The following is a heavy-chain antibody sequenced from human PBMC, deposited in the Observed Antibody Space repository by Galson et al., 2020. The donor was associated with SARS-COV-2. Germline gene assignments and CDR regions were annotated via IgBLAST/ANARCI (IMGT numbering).Heavy chain of an antibody. J-gene: IGHJ6*02. CDR1: GFTFSSYA. D-gene: IGHD3-10*01. Sequence: GESLKISCAASGFTFSSYAMHWVRQAPGKGLEWVAVISYDGSNKYYADSVKGRFTISRDNSKNTLYLQMNSLRAEDTAVYYCASAPTMVRGVMYGMDVWGQGTTVTVSS. V-gene: IGHV3-30*04. CDR2: ISYDGSNK. CDR3: ASAPTMVRGVMYGMDV.